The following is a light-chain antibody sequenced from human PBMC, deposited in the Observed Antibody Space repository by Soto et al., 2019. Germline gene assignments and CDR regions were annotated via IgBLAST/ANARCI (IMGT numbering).Light chain of an antibody. J-gene: IGLJ1*01. CDR2: EVT. Sequence: QSVLTQPPSASGSPGQSVTISCTGTSSDVGAYNYVSWYQQHPGRAPKLMIWEVTKRPSGVPDRFSGSKSGNTASLTVSGLQGDDEADYYCSSYAGNNIYVFGTGTKLTVL. CDR3: SSYAGNNIYV. CDR1: SSDVGAYNY. V-gene: IGLV2-8*01.